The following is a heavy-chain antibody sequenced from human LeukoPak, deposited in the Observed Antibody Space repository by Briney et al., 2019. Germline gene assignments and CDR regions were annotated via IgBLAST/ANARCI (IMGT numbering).Heavy chain of an antibody. CDR1: GGSISSYY. CDR3: ARDFWYYDSSGYYGYFDL. CDR2: IYYSGST. Sequence: PSETLSLTCTVSGGSISSYYWSWIRQPPGKGLEWIGYIYYSGSTNYNPSLKSRVTISVDTSKNQFSLKLSSVTAADTAVYYCARDFWYYDSSGYYGYFDLWGRGTLVTVSS. V-gene: IGHV4-59*01. D-gene: IGHD3-22*01. J-gene: IGHJ2*01.